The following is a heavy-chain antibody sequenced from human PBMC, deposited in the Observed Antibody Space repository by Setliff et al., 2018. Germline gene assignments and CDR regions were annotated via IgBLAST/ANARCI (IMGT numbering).Heavy chain of an antibody. CDR2: ISSSSSYI. CDR1: GFTFSSYS. V-gene: IGHV3-21*04. Sequence: LRLSCAASGFTFSSYSMNWVRQAPGKGLEWVSSISSSSSYIYYADSVKGRFTISRDNAKNSLYLQMNSLRAEDTAVYYCAKAPSTIFGMLNWFGPWGQGTLVTVSS. CDR3: AKAPSTIFGMLNWFGP. J-gene: IGHJ5*02. D-gene: IGHD3-3*01.